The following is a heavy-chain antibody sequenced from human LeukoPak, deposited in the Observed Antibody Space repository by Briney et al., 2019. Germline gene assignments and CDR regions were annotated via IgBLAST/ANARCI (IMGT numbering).Heavy chain of an antibody. CDR2: INVSGGTT. CDR1: GFTFSSYP. CDR3: AKDRVGELIGDY. Sequence: PGGSLRLSCAASGFTFSSYPMSWVRQPPGKGLEWVSAINVSGGTTYYADSMKGRFTISRDNSKNTLYLQRNSLRAEDTAVYYCAKDRVGELIGDYWGQGTLVTVSS. V-gene: IGHV3-23*01. J-gene: IGHJ4*02. D-gene: IGHD1-26*01.